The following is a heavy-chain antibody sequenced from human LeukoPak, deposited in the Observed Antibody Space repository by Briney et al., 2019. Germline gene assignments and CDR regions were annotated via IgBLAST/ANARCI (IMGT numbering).Heavy chain of an antibody. CDR3: ARDLGIFGDFDY. CDR1: GFSFSKFG. Sequence: PGGSLRLSCTTSGFSFSKFGMHRVRQAQDKGLEWLAFIRYDGSNEYYADSVKGRFTISRDNSRSTLFLQIDRLRSEDTAVYYCARDLGIFGDFDYWGQGTLVIVSS. D-gene: IGHD3-3*01. V-gene: IGHV3-30*02. CDR2: IRYDGSNE. J-gene: IGHJ4*02.